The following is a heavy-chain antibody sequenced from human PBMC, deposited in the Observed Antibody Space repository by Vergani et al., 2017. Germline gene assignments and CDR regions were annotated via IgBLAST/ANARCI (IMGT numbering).Heavy chain of an antibody. D-gene: IGHD3-22*01. CDR2: IIPILGIA. Sequence: QVQLVQSGAEVKKPESSVKVSCKASGGTFSSYAISWVRQAPGQGLEWMGRIIPILGIANYAQKFQGRVTITADKSTSTAYMELSSLRSEDTAVYYCAAGYYYDSSGYLGSWGQGTLVTVSS. J-gene: IGHJ5*02. CDR1: GGTFSSYA. CDR3: AAGYYYDSSGYLGS. V-gene: IGHV1-69*04.